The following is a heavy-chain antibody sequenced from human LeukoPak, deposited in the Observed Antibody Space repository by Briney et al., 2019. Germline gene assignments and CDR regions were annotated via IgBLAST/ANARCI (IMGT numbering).Heavy chain of an antibody. V-gene: IGHV4-31*03. CDR1: GGSISSGGYY. CDR2: IYYSGST. CDR3: ARDFRGYDAFDI. J-gene: IGHJ3*02. D-gene: IGHD3-22*01. Sequence: PSQTLSLTCTVSGGSISSGGYYWSWIRQHPGKGLEWIGYIYYSGSTYYNPSLKSRVTISVDTSKNQFSLKLSSVTAAGTAVYYCARDFRGYDAFDIWGQGTMVTVSS.